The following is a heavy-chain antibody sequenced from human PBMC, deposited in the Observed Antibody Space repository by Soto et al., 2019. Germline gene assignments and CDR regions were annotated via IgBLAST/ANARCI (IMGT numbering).Heavy chain of an antibody. V-gene: IGHV3-7*03. CDR3: ARERIAVDPFDY. Sequence: AGSLRLSCAVSGFTFSGDGMSWGGQGPGKGLGWVGNMKQDGSEKYYVDSVKGRFTISRDNAKNSLYLQMNSLRAEDTAVYYCARERIAVDPFDYWGQGTLVTVSS. CDR2: MKQDGSEK. J-gene: IGHJ4*02. D-gene: IGHD6-19*01. CDR1: GFTFSGDG.